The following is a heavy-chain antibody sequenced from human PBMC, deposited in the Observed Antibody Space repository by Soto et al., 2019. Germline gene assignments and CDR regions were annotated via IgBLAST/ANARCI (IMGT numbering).Heavy chain of an antibody. CDR3: ARRGYSSSWYYYYYYGMDV. J-gene: IGHJ6*02. CDR2: MNPNSGNT. D-gene: IGHD6-13*01. V-gene: IGHV1-8*01. CDR1: GYTFTSYD. Sequence: QVQLVQSGAEVKKPGASVKVSCKASGYTFTSYDINWVRRATGQGLEWMGWMNPNSGNTGYAQKFQGRVTMTRNTSLSTGYMEPSRLRSEDTAVYYCARRGYSSSWYYYYYYGMDVWGQGTTVTVSS.